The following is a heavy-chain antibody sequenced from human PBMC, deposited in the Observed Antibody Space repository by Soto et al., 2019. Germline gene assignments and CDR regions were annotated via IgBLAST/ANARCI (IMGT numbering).Heavy chain of an antibody. CDR1: GGTFSSYI. J-gene: IGHJ4*02. CDR3: ARNFRNGEPPFDY. D-gene: IGHD3-3*01. CDR2: IIPIFGTA. Sequence: QVQLVQSGAEVKKPGSSVKVSCKASGGTFSSYIISWVRQAPGQGLEWMGGIIPIFGTANYAQNFQGRVTITADKSTSTAYMELRSLRSEYTAVYYCARNFRNGEPPFDYWGQGTLVTVSS. V-gene: IGHV1-69*06.